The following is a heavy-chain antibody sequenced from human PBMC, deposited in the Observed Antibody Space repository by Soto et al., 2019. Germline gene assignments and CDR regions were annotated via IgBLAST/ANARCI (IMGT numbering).Heavy chain of an antibody. CDR3: ATLGRGHQIRLVPG. D-gene: IGHD3-16*01. J-gene: IGHJ4*02. V-gene: IGHV1-46*01. CDR2: INPSGGST. CDR1: GYTFTSYY. Sequence: QVQLVQSGAEVKKPGASVKDSCKASGYTFTSYYMHWVRQAPGPGLEWMEIINPSGGSTSYAQKFQGRGTMTRDTSTSTVYMELISLRSEDTAVYYWATLGRGHQIRLVPGWGQGTLVTVSS.